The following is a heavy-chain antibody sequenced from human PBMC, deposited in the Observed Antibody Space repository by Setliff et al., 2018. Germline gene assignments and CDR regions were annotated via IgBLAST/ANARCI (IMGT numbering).Heavy chain of an antibody. CDR3: AREVGTSTSSDAFDV. Sequence: PSETLSLTCTVSGDSISSGDYFWSWIRQPPGKGLEWIANIYHSGSAYYNPSLKSRVTMSVDTSKNQFSLHLTSVTAADTAVYYCAREVGTSTSSDAFDVWGQGMMVTVSS. V-gene: IGHV4-30-4*08. CDR1: GDSISSGDYF. J-gene: IGHJ3*01. D-gene: IGHD1-26*01. CDR2: IYHSGSA.